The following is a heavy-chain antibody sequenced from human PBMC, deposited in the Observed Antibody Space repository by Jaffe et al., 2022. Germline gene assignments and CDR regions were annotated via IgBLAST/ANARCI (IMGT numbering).Heavy chain of an antibody. Sequence: EVQLVQSGAEVKKPGESLKISCKGSGYSFTSYWIGWVRQMPGKGLEWMGIIYPGDSDTRYSPSFQGQVTISADKSISTAYLQWSSLKASDTAMYYCARDGDGFRDYGDQTAPFDYWGQGTLVTVSS. CDR2: IYPGDSDT. CDR1: GYSFTSYW. V-gene: IGHV5-51*03. CDR3: ARDGDGFRDYGDQTAPFDY. J-gene: IGHJ4*02. D-gene: IGHD4-17*01.